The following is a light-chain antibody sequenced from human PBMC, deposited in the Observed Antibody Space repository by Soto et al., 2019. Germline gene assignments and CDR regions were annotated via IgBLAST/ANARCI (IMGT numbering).Light chain of an antibody. Sequence: EIVLTQSPGTLSLSPGERATLSCRASQTVSSNNLAWYQQKPGQAPKVLIYGASSRATGIPDRFSGSESGTDFTLTISRLEPEDFAVYYCQQYGSSPRTFGQGTKVEIK. CDR1: QTVSSNN. CDR3: QQYGSSPRT. CDR2: GAS. V-gene: IGKV3-20*01. J-gene: IGKJ1*01.